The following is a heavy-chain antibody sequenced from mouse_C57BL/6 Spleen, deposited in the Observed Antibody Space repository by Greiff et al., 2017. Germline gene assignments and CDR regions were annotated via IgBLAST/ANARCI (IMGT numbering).Heavy chain of an antibody. Sequence: QVQLQQSGAELVKPGASVKLSCKASGYTFTSYWMHWVKQRPGQGLEWIGMIHPNSGSTNYNEKFKSKATLTVDKSSSTAYMQLSSLTSEDSAVYYCAREESDYYGSSYTWFAYWGQGTLVTVSA. CDR3: AREESDYYGSSYTWFAY. CDR2: IHPNSGST. J-gene: IGHJ3*01. V-gene: IGHV1-64*01. CDR1: GYTFTSYW. D-gene: IGHD1-1*01.